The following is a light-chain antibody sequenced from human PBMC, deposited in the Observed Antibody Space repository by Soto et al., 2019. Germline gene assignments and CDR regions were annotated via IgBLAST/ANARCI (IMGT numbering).Light chain of an antibody. CDR2: GAS. Sequence: EIVLTQSPGTLSLSTGERATLSCRASQSVSSSYLAWYQQKPGQAPRLLIYGASSRATGIPDRFSGSGSGTDFTLTISRLEPEDFAVYYCQQYGSSRLAFGQGTKVDIK. V-gene: IGKV3-20*01. CDR1: QSVSSSY. CDR3: QQYGSSRLA. J-gene: IGKJ1*01.